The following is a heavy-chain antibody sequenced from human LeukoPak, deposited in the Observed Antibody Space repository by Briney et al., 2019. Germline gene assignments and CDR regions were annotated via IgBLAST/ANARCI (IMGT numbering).Heavy chain of an antibody. CDR1: GGTFTSYA. CDR3: ARDGGSSGWYFCVY. V-gene: IGHV1-69*01. CDR2: IIPIFGTA. J-gene: IGHJ4*02. Sequence: GSSVKVSCKASGGTFTSYAISWVRQAPGQGPEWMGGIIPIFGTANYAQKFQGRVTITADASTSTAYMELSSLRSEDTAVYYCARDGGSSGWYFCVYSGQRTLVTVSS. D-gene: IGHD6-19*01.